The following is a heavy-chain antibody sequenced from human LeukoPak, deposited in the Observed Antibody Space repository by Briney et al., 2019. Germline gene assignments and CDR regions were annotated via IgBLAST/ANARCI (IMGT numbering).Heavy chain of an antibody. V-gene: IGHV4-39*01. CDR1: GGSISSSSYY. Sequence: PSETLSLTCTVSGGSISSSSYYWGWIRQPPGKGLEWIGSIYYSGSTYYNPSLKSRVTVSVDTSKNQFSLKLSSVTAADTAVYDCARNSGSYYWNFDYWGQGTLVTVSS. CDR2: IYYSGST. CDR3: ARNSGSYYWNFDY. D-gene: IGHD1-26*01. J-gene: IGHJ4*02.